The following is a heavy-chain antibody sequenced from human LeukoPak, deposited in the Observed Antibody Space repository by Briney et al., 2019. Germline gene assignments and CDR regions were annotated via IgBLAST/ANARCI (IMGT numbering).Heavy chain of an antibody. Sequence: SETLSLTCTVSGGSISSSSYYWGWGRQPPGKGLEWIVSIYYGGSTYYNPSLKSRVTISVDTSKKQFSLKLSSVTAADPALYFDARQRGWYGLLDYWGRGTLVTVSS. D-gene: IGHD6-19*01. CDR2: IYYGGST. CDR1: GGSISSSSYY. CDR3: ARQRGWYGLLDY. V-gene: IGHV4-39*01. J-gene: IGHJ4*02.